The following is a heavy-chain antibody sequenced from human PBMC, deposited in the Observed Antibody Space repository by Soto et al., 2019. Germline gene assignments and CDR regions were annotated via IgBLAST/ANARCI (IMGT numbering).Heavy chain of an antibody. J-gene: IGHJ5*02. D-gene: IGHD2-15*01. V-gene: IGHV1-3*01. CDR3: ARGIATGQLDP. CDR2: INPDNGNT. Sequence: ASVKVSCKASGYTFTGDTMNWVRQAPGQRLEWMGWINPDNGNTKSSQKFQDRVIITRDTSASTAYMDLSSLRSEDTAVYYCARGIATGQLDPWGQGTLVTVSS. CDR1: GYTFTGDT.